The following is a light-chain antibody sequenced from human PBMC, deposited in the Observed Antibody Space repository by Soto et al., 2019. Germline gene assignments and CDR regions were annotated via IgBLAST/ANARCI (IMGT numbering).Light chain of an antibody. J-gene: IGKJ3*01. Sequence: GDRVNITCRASQGIRNDLDWFQQKPGKAPKLLIYAASNLQSGVPARFSGSGSGTDFTLTISSLQPEDFATYYCLQKYFYPFTFGPGTKVDNK. CDR2: AAS. CDR1: QGIRND. CDR3: LQKYFYPFT. V-gene: IGKV1-6*01.